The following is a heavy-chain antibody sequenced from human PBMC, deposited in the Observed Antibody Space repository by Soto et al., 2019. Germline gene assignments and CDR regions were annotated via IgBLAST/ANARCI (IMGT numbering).Heavy chain of an antibody. CDR1: GGSISSYY. V-gene: IGHV4-59*01. D-gene: IGHD1-26*01. CDR3: ARRYGGNFDS. Sequence: QVQLQESGPGLVKPSETLSLTCTVSGGSISSYYWSWIRQPPGKGLEWIGYIYYSGTTHYNPSLKSRVSTPVATSTSQSSLKLSSVTAADPAAYCCARRYGGNFDSWGQGTLVTVSS. J-gene: IGHJ4*02. CDR2: IYYSGTT.